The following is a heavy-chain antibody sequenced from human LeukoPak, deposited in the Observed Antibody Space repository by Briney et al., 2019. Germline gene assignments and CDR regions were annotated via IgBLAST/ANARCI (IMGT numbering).Heavy chain of an antibody. D-gene: IGHD2-21*02. J-gene: IGHJ6*04. V-gene: IGHV1-58*01. Sequence: ASVKVSCKASGFTFTSSAVQWVRQARGQRLEWIGWIVVGSGNTNYAQKFQERVTITRDMSTSTAYMELSSLRSEDTAVYYCAADAPTGGDYNYYYGMDVWGKGTTVTVSS. CDR2: IVVGSGNT. CDR3: AADAPTGGDYNYYYGMDV. CDR1: GFTFTSSA.